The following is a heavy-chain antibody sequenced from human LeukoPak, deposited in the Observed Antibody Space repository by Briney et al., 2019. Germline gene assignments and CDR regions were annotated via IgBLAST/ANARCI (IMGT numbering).Heavy chain of an antibody. CDR2: IYYSGST. D-gene: IGHD1-26*01. Sequence: SETLSLTCTVSGGSISSSTYYWGWIRQPPGKGLEWIGNIYYSGSTYYNPSLKSRVTMSVDTSKNQFSLKLSSVTAADTALYYCARYSGSFNFDYWGQGTLVTVSS. J-gene: IGHJ4*02. V-gene: IGHV4-39*01. CDR1: GGSISSSTYY. CDR3: ARYSGSFNFDY.